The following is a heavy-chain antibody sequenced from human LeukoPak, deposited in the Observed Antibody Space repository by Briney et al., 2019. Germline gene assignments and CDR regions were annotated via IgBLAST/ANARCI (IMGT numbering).Heavy chain of an antibody. D-gene: IGHD2-21*02. J-gene: IGHJ4*02. CDR3: AREIAYCGGDCHFDY. CDR1: GGTFSSYA. V-gene: IGHV1-2*02. Sequence: ASVKVSCKASGGTFSSYAISWVRQAPGQGLEWMGWINPNSGGTNYAQKFQGRVTMTRDTSISTAYMELSRLRSDDTAVYYCAREIAYCGGDCHFDYWGQGTLVTVSS. CDR2: INPNSGGT.